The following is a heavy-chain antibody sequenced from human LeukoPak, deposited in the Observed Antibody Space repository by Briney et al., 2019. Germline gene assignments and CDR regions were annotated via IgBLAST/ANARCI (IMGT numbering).Heavy chain of an antibody. V-gene: IGHV3-7*01. Sequence: GGSLRLSCEASGFSFSSYWMSWVRQAPGKGLEWVANIKEDGSEKYYVDSVKGRFTVSRDNTKNSLYLQMNSLRVGDTAVYYCARARDIVALFDYWGQGTLVTVSS. CDR1: GFSFSSYW. J-gene: IGHJ4*02. CDR3: ARARDIVALFDY. CDR2: IKEDGSEK. D-gene: IGHD5-12*01.